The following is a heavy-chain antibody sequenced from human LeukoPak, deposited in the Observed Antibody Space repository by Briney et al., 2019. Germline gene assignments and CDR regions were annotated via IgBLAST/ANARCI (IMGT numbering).Heavy chain of an antibody. V-gene: IGHV3-72*01. CDR2: SENRAQNYIT. CDR3: ARDDGGQGDY. CDR1: GFTFSDYY. Sequence: GGSLRLSCAASGFTFSDYYVDWVRQAPGKGLEWIGRSENRAQNYITQYAAFVQGRFTISRDDSKNSLYLQINTLKTEDTAVYYCARDDGGQGDYWGQGTLVTVSS. D-gene: IGHD2-15*01. J-gene: IGHJ4*02.